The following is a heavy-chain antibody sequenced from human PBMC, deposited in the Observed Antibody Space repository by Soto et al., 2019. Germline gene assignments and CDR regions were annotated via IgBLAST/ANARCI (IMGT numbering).Heavy chain of an antibody. CDR1: GGTFSSYA. Sequence: SVKVSCKASGGTFSSYAISWVRQAPGQGLEWMGGIIPIFGTANYAQKFQGRVTITADESTRTAYMELSSLRSEDTAVYYCARRGYGHSDAFDIWGQGTMVTV. V-gene: IGHV1-69*13. CDR3: ARRGYGHSDAFDI. CDR2: IIPIFGTA. J-gene: IGHJ3*02. D-gene: IGHD5-18*01.